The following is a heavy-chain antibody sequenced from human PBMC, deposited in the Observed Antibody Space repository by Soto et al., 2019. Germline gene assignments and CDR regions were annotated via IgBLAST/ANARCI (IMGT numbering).Heavy chain of an antibody. CDR1: GFTFSSYG. J-gene: IGHJ4*02. CDR3: AKGGDGYNNELDYFDY. Sequence: GGSLRLSCAASGFTFSSYGMHWVRQAPGKGLEWVAVISYDGSNKYYADSVKGRFTISRDNSKNTLYLQMNSLRAEDTAVYYCAKGGDGYNNELDYFDYWGQGTLVTVSS. D-gene: IGHD5-12*01. CDR2: ISYDGSNK. V-gene: IGHV3-30*18.